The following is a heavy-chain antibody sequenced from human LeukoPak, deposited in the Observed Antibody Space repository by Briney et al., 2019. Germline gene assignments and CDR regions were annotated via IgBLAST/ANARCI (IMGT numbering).Heavy chain of an antibody. CDR3: ASNYYDSSGYDYYYYYGMDV. V-gene: IGHV1-18*01. CDR2: ISAYNGNT. J-gene: IGHJ6*02. CDR1: GYTFTSYG. D-gene: IGHD3-22*01. Sequence: ASVKVSCKASGYTFTSYGISWVRQAPGQGLEWMGWISAYNGNTNYAQKLQGRVTMTTDTSTSTAYMELRNLRSDDTAVYYCASNYYDSSGYDYYYYYGMDVWGQGTTVTVSS.